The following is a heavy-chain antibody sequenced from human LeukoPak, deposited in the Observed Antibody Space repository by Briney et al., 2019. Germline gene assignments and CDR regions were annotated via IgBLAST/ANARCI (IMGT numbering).Heavy chain of an antibody. CDR3: ARAWAPIAARPSFVGGRWFDP. J-gene: IGHJ5*02. CDR2: INPNSGGT. V-gene: IGHV1-2*02. CDR1: GYTFTSYG. D-gene: IGHD6-6*01. Sequence: ASVKVSCKASGYTFTSYGISWVRQAPGQGLEWMGWINPNSGGTNYAQKFQGRVTMTRDTSISTAYMELSRLRSDDTAVYYCARAWAPIAARPSFVGGRWFDPWGQGTLVTVSS.